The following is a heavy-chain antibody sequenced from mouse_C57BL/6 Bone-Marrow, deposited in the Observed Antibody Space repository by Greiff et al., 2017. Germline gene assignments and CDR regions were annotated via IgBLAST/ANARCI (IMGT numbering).Heavy chain of an antibody. Sequence: QVQLKQSGAELVMPGASVKLSCKASGYTFTSYWMHWVKQRPGQGLEWIGEIDPSDSYTNYNQKFKGKSTLTVDKSSSTAYMQLSSLTSEDSAVYYCARPTVDWAFAYWGQGTLVTVSA. CDR2: IDPSDSYT. J-gene: IGHJ3*01. CDR3: ARPTVDWAFAY. CDR1: GYTFTSYW. D-gene: IGHD1-1*01. V-gene: IGHV1-69*01.